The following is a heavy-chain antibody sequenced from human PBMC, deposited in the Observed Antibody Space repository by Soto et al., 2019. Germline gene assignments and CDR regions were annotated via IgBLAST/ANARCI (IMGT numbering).Heavy chain of an antibody. CDR3: ARAAVAGRNLGY. D-gene: IGHD6-19*01. V-gene: IGHV3-21*01. J-gene: IGHJ4*02. CDR1: GFTFSSYS. CDR2: ISSSSSYI. Sequence: PGGSLRLSCAASGFTFSSYSMNWVRQAPGKGLEWVSSISSSSSYIYYADSVKGRFTISRDNAKNSLYLQMNSLRAEDTSVYYFARAAVAGRNLGYWGQGTLVTVSS.